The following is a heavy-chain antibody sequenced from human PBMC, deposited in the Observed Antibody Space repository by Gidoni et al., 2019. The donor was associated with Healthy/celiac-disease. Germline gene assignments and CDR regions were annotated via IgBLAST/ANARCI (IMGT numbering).Heavy chain of an antibody. Sequence: EVQLVESGGGLVKPGGSLRLSCAASGFTFSTAWMSWVRQAPGKGLEWVGRIKSKTDGGTTDYAAPVKGRFTISRDDSKNTLYLQMNSLKTEDTAVYYCTEVWYDSSGYFDYWGQGTLVTVSS. CDR1: GFTFSTAW. CDR3: TEVWYDSSGYFDY. D-gene: IGHD3-22*01. CDR2: IKSKTDGGTT. V-gene: IGHV3-15*01. J-gene: IGHJ4*02.